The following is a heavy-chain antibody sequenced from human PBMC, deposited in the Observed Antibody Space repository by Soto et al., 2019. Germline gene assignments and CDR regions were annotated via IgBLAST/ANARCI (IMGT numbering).Heavy chain of an antibody. CDR2: VNHSGEA. CDR3: TRAERCPWSWFDP. Sequence: QVELQQWGAGLLKPSETLSLTCGVYGGSFRNYYWIWVRQPPGKGLEWIGEVNHSGEANYNPSLQGRIPMALDTSNYQLSLRMISVADAAAAMYFWTRAERCPWSWFDPWGQGTQVTVSS. D-gene: IGHD3-3*01. J-gene: IGHJ5*02. V-gene: IGHV4-34*02. CDR1: GGSFRNYY.